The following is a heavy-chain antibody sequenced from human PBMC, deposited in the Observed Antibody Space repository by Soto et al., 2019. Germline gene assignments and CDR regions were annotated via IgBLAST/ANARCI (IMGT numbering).Heavy chain of an antibody. Sequence: VQLVESGGDLVQPGGSLRLSCAASGFTLRSYWMHWVRQAPGKGLEWVSCINRDGSKTRYTDSVKGRFTISRHNAKNMLYLQMNSPRVEDPALYYCARDVSSYFDYWGLGPLTAVSS. CDR3: ARDVSSYFDY. CDR2: INRDGSKT. V-gene: IGHV3-74*01. J-gene: IGHJ4*02. CDR1: GFTLRSYW.